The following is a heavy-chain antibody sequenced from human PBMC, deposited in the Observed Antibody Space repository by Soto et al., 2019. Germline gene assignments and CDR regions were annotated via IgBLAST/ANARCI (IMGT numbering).Heavy chain of an antibody. V-gene: IGHV3-30-3*01. Sequence: QVQLVESGGGVVQPGRSLRLSSAASGFTFSSYAMHWVRQAPGKGLEWVAVISSDGSNKYYADSVKGRFTISRDNSKNTLYLQMNSLRAEDTAVYYCAREGGYSYGGYYFDYWGQGTLVTVSS. CDR3: AREGGYSYGGYYFDY. J-gene: IGHJ4*02. D-gene: IGHD5-18*01. CDR2: ISSDGSNK. CDR1: GFTFSSYA.